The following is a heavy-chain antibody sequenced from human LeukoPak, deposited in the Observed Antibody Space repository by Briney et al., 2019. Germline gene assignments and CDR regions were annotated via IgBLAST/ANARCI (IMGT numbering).Heavy chain of an antibody. CDR2: IKTKAESYAT. CDR3: TRLSGGNSDSYYYGLDV. J-gene: IGHJ6*02. Sequence: GGSLKLSCAASGFTFSGSAIHWVRQASGKGLEWFARIKTKAESYATAYVASVKGRFPISRDDSKNTAYLQMDSLKTEDTAMYYCTRLSGGNSDSYYYGLDVWGQGTTVTVSS. CDR1: GFTFSGSA. D-gene: IGHD4-23*01. V-gene: IGHV3-73*01.